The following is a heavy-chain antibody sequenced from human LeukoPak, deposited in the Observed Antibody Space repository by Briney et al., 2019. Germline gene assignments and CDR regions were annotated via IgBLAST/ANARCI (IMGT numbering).Heavy chain of an antibody. Sequence: SETLSLTCTVSGDSITNGPYYWSWIRQSAGKGLEWIGRLSSSQTINFNPSLKSRVTISVDTSKNQFSLKLSSVTAADTAVYYCARGIVVVAQLGFYFYYMDVWGKGTTVTISS. J-gene: IGHJ6*03. D-gene: IGHD2-15*01. V-gene: IGHV4-61*02. CDR2: LSSSQTI. CDR1: GDSITNGPYY. CDR3: ARGIVVVAQLGFYFYYMDV.